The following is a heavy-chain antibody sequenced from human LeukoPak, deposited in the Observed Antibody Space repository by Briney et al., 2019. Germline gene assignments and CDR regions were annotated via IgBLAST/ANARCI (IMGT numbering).Heavy chain of an antibody. D-gene: IGHD6-6*01. Sequence: GGSLRLSCAASGFTFSSYAMSWVRQAPGKGLEWVSAISGSGGSTYYADSVKGRFTISRDNSKNTLYLQMNSLRAEDTAVYYCAKRSYSSSPGWLDPWGQGTLVTVSP. V-gene: IGHV3-23*01. CDR2: ISGSGGST. CDR1: GFTFSSYA. J-gene: IGHJ5*02. CDR3: AKRSYSSSPGWLDP.